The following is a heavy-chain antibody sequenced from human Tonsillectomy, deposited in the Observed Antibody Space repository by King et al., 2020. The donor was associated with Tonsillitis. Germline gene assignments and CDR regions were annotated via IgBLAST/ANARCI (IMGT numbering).Heavy chain of an antibody. D-gene: IGHD6-13*01. CDR3: ARDLIVSSWVHWLDP. CDR2: IYNNGST. V-gene: IGHV4-59*01. CDR1: GGSISNYY. J-gene: IGHJ5*02. Sequence: VQLQESGPGLVKPSETLSLTCTVSGGSISNYYWSWIRQPPGTGLELIWCIYNNGSTNYNPSLTSRVTISLYTSKTQFSLKLNSVTAADTAVYYCARDLIVSSWVHWLDPWGQGTLVTVSS.